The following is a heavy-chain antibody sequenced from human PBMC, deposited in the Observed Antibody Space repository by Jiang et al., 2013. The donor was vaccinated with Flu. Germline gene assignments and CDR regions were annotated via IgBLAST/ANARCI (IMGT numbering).Heavy chain of an antibody. CDR3: ASTVTIYYYYGMDV. D-gene: IGHD4-11*01. CDR2: IKSDGSGT. Sequence: VQLVESGGALVQPGGSLGLSCAASGFAFNIYWMHWVRQAPGKGLVWVSRIKSDGSGTTYADSVKGRFTISRDNAKNTLYLQMNSLRAEDTAVYYCASTVTIYYYYGMDVWGQGTTVTVSS. CDR1: GFAFNIYW. J-gene: IGHJ6*02. V-gene: IGHV3-74*03.